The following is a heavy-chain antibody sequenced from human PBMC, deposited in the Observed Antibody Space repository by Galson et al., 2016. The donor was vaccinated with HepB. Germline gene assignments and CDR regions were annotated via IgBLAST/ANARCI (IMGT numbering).Heavy chain of an antibody. J-gene: IGHJ4*02. CDR1: GGTFSYYA. Sequence: SGGTFSYYAISWVRQAPGQGLEWMGGIIPIFGKADYAQKFQGRVTITADDSTSTAYMELSSLRSEDTAVYYCASRGARSCSGGSCYECDYWGQGTLVTVSS. CDR2: IIPIFGKA. D-gene: IGHD2-15*01. CDR3: ASRGARSCSGGSCYECDY. V-gene: IGHV1-69*01.